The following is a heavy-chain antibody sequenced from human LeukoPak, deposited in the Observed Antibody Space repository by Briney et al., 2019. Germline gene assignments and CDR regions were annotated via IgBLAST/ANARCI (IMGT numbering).Heavy chain of an antibody. D-gene: IGHD6-19*01. J-gene: IGHJ4*02. V-gene: IGHV3-30*18. CDR1: GFTFSSYG. CDR2: ISYDGSNK. CDR3: AKDHSSGWYSEPYFDY. Sequence: PGGSLRLSCAASGFTFSSYGMHWVRQAPGKGLEWVAVISYDGSNKYYADSVKGRFTISRDNSKNTLYLQMSSLRAEDTAVYYCAKDHSSGWYSEPYFDYWGQGTLVTVSS.